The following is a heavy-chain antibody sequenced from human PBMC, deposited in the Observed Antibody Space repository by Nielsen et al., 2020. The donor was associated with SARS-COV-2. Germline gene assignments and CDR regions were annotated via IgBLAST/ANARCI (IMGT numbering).Heavy chain of an antibody. Sequence: ASVKVSCKASGYTFTNYAINWVRQAPGQGPEWMGWINTDTGNPTYAQGFTGRFVFSLDTSVSTAYLQISSLKAEDTAVYFCARDVGYIGRFRYYDSSGLHWGQGTLVTVSS. CDR2: INTDTGNP. CDR3: ARDVGYIGRFRYYDSSGLH. D-gene: IGHD3-22*01. V-gene: IGHV7-4-1*02. J-gene: IGHJ4*02. CDR1: GYTFTNYA.